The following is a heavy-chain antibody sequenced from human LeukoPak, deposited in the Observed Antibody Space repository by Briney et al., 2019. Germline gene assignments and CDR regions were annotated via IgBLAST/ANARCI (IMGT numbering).Heavy chain of an antibody. V-gene: IGHV3-66*01. D-gene: IGHD6-6*01. Sequence: GGSLRLSCAASGVTVSNNYMRWVRQAAGKGLEWVSLIYSGGATFYADAVKGRFTISRDGSKNTLSLQMNSLRAEDTAVYYCARDPPAVAANTYGWGQGTLVTVSS. J-gene: IGHJ4*02. CDR2: IYSGGAT. CDR3: ARDPPAVAANTYG. CDR1: GVTVSNNY.